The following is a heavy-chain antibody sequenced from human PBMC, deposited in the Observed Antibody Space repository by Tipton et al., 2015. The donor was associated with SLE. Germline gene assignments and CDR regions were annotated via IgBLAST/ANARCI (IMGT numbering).Heavy chain of an antibody. V-gene: IGHV1-2*04. J-gene: IGHJ4*02. Sequence: QSGPEVKKPGASVKVSCKASGYTFTGYYMHWVRQAPGQGLEWMGWINPNSGGTNYAQKFQGWVTMTRDTSISTAYMELSRLRSDDTAVHYCARGGLAAAGRFDYWGQGTLVTVSS. CDR2: INPNSGGT. CDR1: GYTFTGYY. D-gene: IGHD6-13*01. CDR3: ARGGLAAAGRFDY.